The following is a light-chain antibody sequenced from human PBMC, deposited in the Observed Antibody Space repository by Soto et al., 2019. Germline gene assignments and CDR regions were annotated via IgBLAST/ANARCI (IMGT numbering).Light chain of an antibody. CDR3: ETWDFNTRV. CDR1: SGHSSYI. CDR2: LEGSGSY. V-gene: IGLV4-60*02. Sequence: QSVLTQSSSASASLGSSVKLTCTLSSGHSSYIIAWHQQQPGKAPRYLMKLEGSGSYHKGSGVPDRFSGSSTGDDRYLTISNLQFEDEADYYCETWDFNTRVFGGGTKLTVL. J-gene: IGLJ2*01.